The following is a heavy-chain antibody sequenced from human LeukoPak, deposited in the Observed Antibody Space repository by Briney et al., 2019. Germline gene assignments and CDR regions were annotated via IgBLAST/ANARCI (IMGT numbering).Heavy chain of an antibody. V-gene: IGHV1-69*04. D-gene: IGHD5-18*01. CDR3: ARTSKRRVQLFPDPLWDV. Sequence: ASVKVSCKASGGTFSSYAISWVRQAPGQGLEWMGRIIPILGIANYAQKFQGRVTITADKSTSTAYMELSSLRSEDTAVYYCARTSKRRVQLFPDPLWDVWGQGTTVTVSS. J-gene: IGHJ6*02. CDR2: IIPILGIA. CDR1: GGTFSSYA.